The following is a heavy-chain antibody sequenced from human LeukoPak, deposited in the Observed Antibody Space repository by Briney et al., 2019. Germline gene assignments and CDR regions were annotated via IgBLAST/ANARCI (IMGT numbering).Heavy chain of an antibody. D-gene: IGHD5-18*01. CDR1: GYTFTSYA. Sequence: ASVKVSCKASGYTFTSYAMHWVRQAPGQRLEWMGWINAGNGNTKYSQKFQGRVTMTRDTSTNTVYMELSSLRSEDTAVYYCATIGYSYGYGFDYWGQGTLVTVSS. V-gene: IGHV1-3*01. CDR3: ATIGYSYGYGFDY. CDR2: INAGNGNT. J-gene: IGHJ4*02.